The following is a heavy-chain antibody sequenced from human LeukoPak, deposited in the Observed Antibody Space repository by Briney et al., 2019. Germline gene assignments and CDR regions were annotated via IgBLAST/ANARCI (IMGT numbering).Heavy chain of an antibody. V-gene: IGHV1-69*04. CDR3: ARETRLRYDFSSGPDY. CDR1: GGTFSSYA. J-gene: IGHJ4*02. CDR2: IIPILGIA. D-gene: IGHD3-3*01. Sequence: GASVKVSCKASGGTFSSYAISWVRQAPGQGLEWMGRIIPILGIANYAQKFQGRVTITADKSTSTAYMELSSLRSEDTAVYYCARETRLRYDFSSGPDYWGQGTLVTVSS.